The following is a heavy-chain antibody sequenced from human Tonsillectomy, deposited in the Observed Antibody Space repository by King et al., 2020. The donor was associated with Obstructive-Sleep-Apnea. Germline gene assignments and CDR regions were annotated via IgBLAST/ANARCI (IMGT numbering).Heavy chain of an antibody. CDR1: GFAFSSKP. CDR3: AKEGQLGYYES. J-gene: IGHJ4*02. Sequence: EVQLVESGGGLIQPGGSLRLFCAASGFAFSSKPMHWVRQAPGKGLEWVAVIDPSGCSALYGDSVAGRFYTSRDNSKNTLLLHMTSLRVEDTAVYFCAKEGQLGYYESWGQGTLVTVSS. D-gene: IGHD3-22*01. V-gene: IGHV3-23*04. CDR2: IDPSGCSA.